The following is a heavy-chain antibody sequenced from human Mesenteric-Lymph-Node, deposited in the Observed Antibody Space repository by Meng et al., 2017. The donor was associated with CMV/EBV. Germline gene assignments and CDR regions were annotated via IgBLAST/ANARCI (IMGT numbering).Heavy chain of an antibody. J-gene: IGHJ4*02. CDR2: VMPIFNTT. Sequence: SGGTFNSYAISWVRQAPVQGLEWMGGVMPIFNTTNYAQKVHGRVTITTDDSTTTVYLQLSSLRSEDTAVYYCATRSIVGATTGFDYWGQGTLVTVSS. V-gene: IGHV1-69*05. D-gene: IGHD1-26*01. CDR1: GGTFNSYA. CDR3: ATRSIVGATTGFDY.